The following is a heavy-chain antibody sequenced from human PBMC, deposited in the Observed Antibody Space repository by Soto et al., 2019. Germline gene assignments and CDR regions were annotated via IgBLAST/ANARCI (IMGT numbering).Heavy chain of an antibody. D-gene: IGHD1-26*01. CDR1: GFTFSSYA. Sequence: GASLRLACAASGFTFSSYAMSWVRQAPGKGLEWVSPISGSGGSTYYADSVKGRFTISRDNSKNTLYLQMNSLRAEDTAVYYCAKKVGATIFDYSGQGTLVTVS. CDR3: AKKVGATIFDY. V-gene: IGHV3-23*01. J-gene: IGHJ4*02. CDR2: ISGSGGST.